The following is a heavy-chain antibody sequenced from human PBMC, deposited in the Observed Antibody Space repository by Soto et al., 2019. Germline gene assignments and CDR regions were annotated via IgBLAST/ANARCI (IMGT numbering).Heavy chain of an antibody. CDR1: GGSISSSSYY. V-gene: IGHV4-39*01. CDR2: IYYSGST. D-gene: IGHD3-22*01. CDR3: ARHITYYYDSSGWGSAFDI. J-gene: IGHJ3*02. Sequence: SETLSLTCTVSGGSISSSSYYWGWIRLPPGKGLEWIGSIYYSGSTYYNPSLKSRVTISVDTSKNQFSLKLSSVTAADTAVYYCARHITYYYDSSGWGSAFDIWGQGTMVTVSS.